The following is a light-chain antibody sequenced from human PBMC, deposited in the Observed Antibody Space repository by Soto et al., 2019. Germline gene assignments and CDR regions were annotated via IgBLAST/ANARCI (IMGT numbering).Light chain of an antibody. Sequence: QSVLTQPPSASGSPGQSVTISCTGTSSDVGGYNYVSWYQQHPGKAPKLMIYEVNKRPSGVPDRFSGSKSGNTASLTVSGLQAEDEADYYCNSYAGSPYVFGTGTNSPS. CDR3: NSYAGSPYV. CDR1: SSDVGGYNY. V-gene: IGLV2-8*01. J-gene: IGLJ1*01. CDR2: EVN.